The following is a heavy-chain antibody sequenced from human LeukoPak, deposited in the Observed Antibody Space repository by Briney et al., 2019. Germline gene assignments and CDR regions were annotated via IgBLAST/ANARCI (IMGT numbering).Heavy chain of an antibody. CDR2: IIPIFGTA. CDR1: GGTFSSYA. CDR3: ARSFYDYTRYYYYYMDV. V-gene: IGHV1-69*05. D-gene: IGHD4-11*01. J-gene: IGHJ6*03. Sequence: SVKVSCKASGGTFSSYAISWVRQAPGQGLEWMGGIIPIFGTANYAQKFQGRVTIITDESTSTAYMELSSLRSEDTAVYYCARSFYDYTRYYYYYMDVWGKGTTVTVSS.